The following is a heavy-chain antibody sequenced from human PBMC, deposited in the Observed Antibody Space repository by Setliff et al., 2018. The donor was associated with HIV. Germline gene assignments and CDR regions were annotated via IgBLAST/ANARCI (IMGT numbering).Heavy chain of an antibody. CDR2: IYPGDSDT. J-gene: IGHJ3*02. CDR1: GYSFTTHW. Sequence: GESLKISCETSGYSFTTHWIGWVRQMPGKGLEWMGIIYPGDSDTRYSPSFQGQVTISADKSISTAYLQWSSLKASDTAMYYCARQRSIAARPNSAFDIWGQGTMVTVSS. D-gene: IGHD6-6*01. CDR3: ARQRSIAARPNSAFDI. V-gene: IGHV5-51*01.